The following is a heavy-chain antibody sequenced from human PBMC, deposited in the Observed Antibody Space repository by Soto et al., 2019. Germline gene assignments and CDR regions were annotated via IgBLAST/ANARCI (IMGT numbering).Heavy chain of an antibody. Sequence: QVQLVESGGGVVQPGRSLGLSCAAYGFTFSKYGMHWVRQAPGKGLEWVAVISYDGNNKYYADSVKGRFTISRDTSKNTLYLQMNSLRAEDTAVYYCAKDISSSWYGGNDYWGQGTLVTVSS. CDR1: GFTFSKYG. V-gene: IGHV3-30*18. CDR3: AKDISSSWYGGNDY. J-gene: IGHJ4*02. CDR2: ISYDGNNK. D-gene: IGHD6-13*01.